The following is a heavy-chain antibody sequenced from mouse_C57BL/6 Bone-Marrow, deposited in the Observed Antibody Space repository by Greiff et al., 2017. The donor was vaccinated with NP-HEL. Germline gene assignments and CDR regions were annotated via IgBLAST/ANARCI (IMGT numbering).Heavy chain of an antibody. D-gene: IGHD1-1*01. V-gene: IGHV1-5*01. Sequence: VQLQQSGTVLARPGASVKMSCKTSGYTFTSYWMHWVKQRPGQGLEWIGAIYPGNSDTSYNQKFKGKAKLTAVTSASTAYMELSSLTKEDSAVYYCTPFITTVVAPGYWGQGTTLTVSS. CDR2: IYPGNSDT. CDR1: GYTFTSYW. J-gene: IGHJ2*01. CDR3: TPFITTVVAPGY.